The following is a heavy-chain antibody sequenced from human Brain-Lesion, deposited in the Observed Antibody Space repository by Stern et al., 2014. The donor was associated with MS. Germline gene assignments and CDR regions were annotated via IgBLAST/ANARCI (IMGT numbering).Heavy chain of an antibody. V-gene: IGHV3-48*02. CDR3: ATDPDGGNDFDY. J-gene: IGHJ4*02. D-gene: IGHD4-23*01. Sequence: EVQLVESGGGLVQHGGSLRLSCTTSGFTFSAYGMNWVRQAPGKGLEWVSHINSGGGTISYADSVKGRFTISRDFAKNSLYLQMNSMRDEDTAVYYCATDPDGGNDFDYWGQGTLVTVSS. CDR2: INSGGGTI. CDR1: GFTFSAYG.